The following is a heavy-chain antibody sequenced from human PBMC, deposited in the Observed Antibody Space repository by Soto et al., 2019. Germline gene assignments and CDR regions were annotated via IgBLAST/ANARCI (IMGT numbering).Heavy chain of an antibody. V-gene: IGHV3-11*01. Sequence: GGSLRLSCKASGFTFSNHWMHWIRQATRKRPEWFSYISSSGSTIYYVDSVKGRFTISRDNAKNSLYLQMNSLRADDTALYYCARDRVTMVRGVADYYDYYGMDVWGQGATVTVSS. CDR3: ARDRVTMVRGVADYYDYYGMDV. CDR1: GFTFSNHW. CDR2: ISSSGSTI. D-gene: IGHD3-10*01. J-gene: IGHJ6*02.